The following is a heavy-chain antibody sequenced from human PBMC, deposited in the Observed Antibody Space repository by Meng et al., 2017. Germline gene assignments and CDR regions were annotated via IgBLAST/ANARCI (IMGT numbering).Heavy chain of an antibody. CDR3: ASNLGLVVVDYYFDY. D-gene: IGHD2-15*01. CDR2: ISYDGSNK. J-gene: IGHJ4*02. Sequence: GGSLRLSCAASGFTFSSYAMHWVRQAPGKGLEWVAVISYDGSNKYYADSVKGRFTISRDNSKNTLYPQMNSLRAEDTAVYYCASNLGLVVVDYYFDYWGQGTLVTVSS. CDR1: GFTFSSYA. V-gene: IGHV3-30*04.